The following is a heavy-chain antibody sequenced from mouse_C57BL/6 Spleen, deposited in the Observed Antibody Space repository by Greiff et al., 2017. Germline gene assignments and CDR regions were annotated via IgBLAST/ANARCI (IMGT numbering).Heavy chain of an antibody. D-gene: IGHD3-2*02. CDR3: ARSQLRLPFFDY. Sequence: VQLKESGPELVKPGASVKIPCKASGYTFTDYNMDWVKQSHGKSLEWIGDINPNNGGTIYNQKFKGKATLTVDKSSSTAYMELRSLTSEDTAVYYCARSQLRLPFFDYWGQGTTLTVSS. V-gene: IGHV1-18*01. CDR1: GYTFTDYN. J-gene: IGHJ2*01. CDR2: INPNNGGT.